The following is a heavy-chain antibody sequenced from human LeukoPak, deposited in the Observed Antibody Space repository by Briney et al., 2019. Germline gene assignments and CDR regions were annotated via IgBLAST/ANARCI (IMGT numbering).Heavy chain of an antibody. CDR1: GFAFSSYW. D-gene: IGHD2-2*01. CDR2: IKPDGSEK. J-gene: IGHJ5*02. Sequence: GGSLRLSCAASGFAFSSYWMTWVRQAPGKGLEWMANIKPDGSEKYYVDSVKGRFTISRDNAKNSLYLQMNSLRAEDTAIYYCARVSIVVVAGSNGFDPWGQGTLVTVSS. CDR3: ARVSIVVVAGSNGFDP. V-gene: IGHV3-7*01.